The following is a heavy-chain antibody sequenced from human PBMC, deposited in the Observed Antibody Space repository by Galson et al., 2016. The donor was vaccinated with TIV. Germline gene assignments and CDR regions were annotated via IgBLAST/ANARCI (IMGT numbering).Heavy chain of an antibody. CDR3: ARHGYDFWNGQDYFFYGMDV. V-gene: IGHV5-51*01. J-gene: IGHJ6*02. Sequence: QSGAEVKKPGGSLKISCKTSGYRFSHSWIGWVRQKPGKGLEWVGHIYPGDSDTRYSPSFQGHVTISADTSIDTAYLPWGSLKASDTAIYYCARHGYDFWNGQDYFFYGMDVWGQGTTVTVSS. CDR1: GYRFSHSW. D-gene: IGHD3-3*01. CDR2: IYPGDSDT.